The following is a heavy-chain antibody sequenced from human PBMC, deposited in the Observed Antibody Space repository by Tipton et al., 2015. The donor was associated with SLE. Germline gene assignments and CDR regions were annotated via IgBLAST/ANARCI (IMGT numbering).Heavy chain of an antibody. Sequence: TLSLTCAVSGGSISSGGYSWSWIRQPPGKGLEWIGYIYHSGSTYYNPSLKSRVTISVDRSKNQFSLKLSSVTAADTAVYYCARFDSSGYYPPAEYFQHWGQGTLVTVSS. J-gene: IGHJ1*01. CDR2: IYHSGST. D-gene: IGHD3-22*01. CDR1: GGSISSGGYS. V-gene: IGHV4-30-2*02. CDR3: ARFDSSGYYPPAEYFQH.